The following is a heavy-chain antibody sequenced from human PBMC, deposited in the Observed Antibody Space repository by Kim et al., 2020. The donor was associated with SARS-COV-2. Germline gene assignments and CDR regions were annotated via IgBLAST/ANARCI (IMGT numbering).Heavy chain of an antibody. V-gene: IGHV4-34*01. J-gene: IGHJ6*02. Sequence: SETLSLTCAVYGGSFSGYYWSWIRQPPGKGLEWIGEINHSGSTNYNPSLKSRVTISVDTSKNQFSLKLSSVTAADTAVYYCASRYIWSYYYYYYGMDVWGQGTTVTVSS. D-gene: IGHD2-2*02. CDR3: ASRYIWSYYYYYYGMDV. CDR1: GGSFSGYY. CDR2: INHSGST.